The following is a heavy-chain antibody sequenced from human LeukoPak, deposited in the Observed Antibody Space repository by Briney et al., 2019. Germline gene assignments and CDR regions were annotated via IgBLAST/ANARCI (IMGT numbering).Heavy chain of an antibody. CDR3: AKDQWWFGELHAFDI. CDR1: GFTFSSYA. CDR2: IRGSGGST. D-gene: IGHD3-10*01. Sequence: GGTLRLSCAASGFTFSSYAMNWVRQAPGKGLEWVSTIRGSGGSTYYADSVKGRFTISRDNSKNTLSLQMNRLRAEDTAVYYCAKDQWWFGELHAFDIWGQGTMVTVSS. V-gene: IGHV3-23*01. J-gene: IGHJ3*02.